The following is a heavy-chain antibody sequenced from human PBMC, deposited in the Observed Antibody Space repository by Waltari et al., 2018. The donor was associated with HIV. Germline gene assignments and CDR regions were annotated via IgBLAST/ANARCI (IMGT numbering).Heavy chain of an antibody. D-gene: IGHD6-13*01. J-gene: IGHJ4*02. Sequence: QVQLVQSGAEVKKPGASVKDSCKASGYTFTGYSMHWVRQATGQGLEWMGWINPNSGGTNYAQKFQGRVTMTRDTSISTAYMELSRLRSDDTAVYYCAREFYEIAAAGADYWGQGTLVTVSS. CDR2: INPNSGGT. CDR1: GYTFTGYS. V-gene: IGHV1-2*02. CDR3: AREFYEIAAAGADY.